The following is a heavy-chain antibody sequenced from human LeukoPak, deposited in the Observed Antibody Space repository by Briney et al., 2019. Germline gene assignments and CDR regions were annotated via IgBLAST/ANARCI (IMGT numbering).Heavy chain of an antibody. J-gene: IGHJ4*02. CDR3: AALHTGTFVDY. CDR1: GSSFSGYG. V-gene: IGHV3-30*02. CDR2: IRYDGITK. D-gene: IGHD1-7*01. Sequence: GGSLRLSCAASGSSFSGYGMHWVRQVPGKGLEWVAFIRYDGITKFYTDSVKGRFAISRDNSKNTLSLQMNSLRTEDTAVYYCAALHTGTFVDYWGQGTLVTVSS.